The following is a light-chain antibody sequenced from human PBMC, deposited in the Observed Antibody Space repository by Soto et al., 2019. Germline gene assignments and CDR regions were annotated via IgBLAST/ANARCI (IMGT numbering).Light chain of an antibody. J-gene: IGLJ1*01. Sequence: QSVLTQPASVSGSPGQSITISCTGTSSDVGSYNLVSWYQQHPGKAPKLIIYEDSKRPSGVSNRFSGSKSGNTASLTISGLQTEDEADYYCCSYAVSSTYVYGTGTKVTVL. CDR1: SSDVGSYNL. CDR2: EDS. CDR3: CSYAVSSTYV. V-gene: IGLV2-23*01.